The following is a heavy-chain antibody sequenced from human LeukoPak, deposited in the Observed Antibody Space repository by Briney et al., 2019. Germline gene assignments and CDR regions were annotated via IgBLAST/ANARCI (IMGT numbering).Heavy chain of an antibody. CDR3: ARHLMWGSSGWYVEFPRELYYYYYGMDV. CDR2: IYYSGST. V-gene: IGHV4-39*01. CDR1: GGSISSSSYY. D-gene: IGHD6-19*01. J-gene: IGHJ6*02. Sequence: PSETLSLTCTVSGGSISSSSYYWGWIRQPPGKGLEWIGSIYYSGSTYYNPSLKSRVTISVDTSKNQFSLKLSSVTAADTAVYYCARHLMWGSSGWYVEFPRELYYYYYGMDVWGQGTTVTVSS.